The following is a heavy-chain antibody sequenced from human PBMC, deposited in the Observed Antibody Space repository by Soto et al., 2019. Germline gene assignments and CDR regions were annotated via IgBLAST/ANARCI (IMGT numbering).Heavy chain of an antibody. CDR1: GYTFTSYG. J-gene: IGHJ4*02. CDR2: IATHDGSA. D-gene: IGHD3-22*01. CDR3: WRNDGDDSTNF. V-gene: IGHV1-18*04. Sequence: QVQLVQSAPEVKRPGASVKVSCRASGYTFTSYGLNWVRRASGQGLEWMGRIATHDGSAVSAQSLQGRLILTRDSFTNTAYMELGGLTSDDTGLYYCWRNDGDDSTNFWGQGTLVTVSS.